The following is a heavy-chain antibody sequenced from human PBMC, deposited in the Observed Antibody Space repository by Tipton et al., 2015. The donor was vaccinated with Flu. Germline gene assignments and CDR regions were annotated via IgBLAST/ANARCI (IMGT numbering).Heavy chain of an antibody. V-gene: IGHV4-39*07. J-gene: IGHJ4*02. Sequence: TLSLTCTVSGGSVVSSTDYWGWIRQPPGKGLEWIGEINHSGSTNYNPSLKSRVAISVDTSKNQLSVKLSSVTPADTAVYYCARLPLALSYFDYWGQGTLVTVSS. CDR2: INHSGST. CDR3: ARLPLALSYFDY. CDR1: GGSVVSSTDY.